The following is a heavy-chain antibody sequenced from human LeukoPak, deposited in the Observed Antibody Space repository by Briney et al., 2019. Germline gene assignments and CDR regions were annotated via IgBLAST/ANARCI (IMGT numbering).Heavy chain of an antibody. V-gene: IGHV3-30*04. J-gene: IGHJ3*02. Sequence: GGSLRLSCAASGFTFSNYAMYWVRQAPGKGLEWVAVISYDGSNKYYADSVKGRSTISRDNSKNTLYLQMNSLRAEDTAVYYCAKSQGGLPHDAFDIWGQGTMVTVSS. CDR2: ISYDGSNK. CDR1: GFTFSNYA. CDR3: AKSQGGLPHDAFDI. D-gene: IGHD1-26*01.